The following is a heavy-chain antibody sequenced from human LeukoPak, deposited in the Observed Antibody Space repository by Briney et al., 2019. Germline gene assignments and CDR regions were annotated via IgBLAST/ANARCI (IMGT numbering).Heavy chain of an antibody. V-gene: IGHV3-7*01. CDR3: AKAVEVLWFGELSPDY. CDR1: GFNITSNY. Sequence: GGSLRLSCAASGFNITSNYMNWVRQAPGKGLEWVANIKQDGSEKYYVDSVKGRFTISRDNAKNSLYLQMNSLRAEDTAVYYCAKAVEVLWFGELSPDYWGQGTLVTVSS. CDR2: IKQDGSEK. J-gene: IGHJ4*02. D-gene: IGHD3-10*01.